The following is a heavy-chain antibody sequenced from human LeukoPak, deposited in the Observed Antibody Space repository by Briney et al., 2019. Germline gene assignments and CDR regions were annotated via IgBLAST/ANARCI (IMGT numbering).Heavy chain of an antibody. D-gene: IGHD3-10*01. CDR2: IRSKANSYAT. V-gene: IGHV3-73*01. CDR3: TRHEQLLWFGELGD. Sequence: GGSLRLSCAASGFTFSGSAMHWVRQASGKGLEWVGRIRSKANSYATAYAASVKGRFTISRDDSKNTAYLQMNSLKTEDTAVYYCTRHEQLLWFGELGDWGQGTLVTVSS. CDR1: GFTFSGSA. J-gene: IGHJ4*02.